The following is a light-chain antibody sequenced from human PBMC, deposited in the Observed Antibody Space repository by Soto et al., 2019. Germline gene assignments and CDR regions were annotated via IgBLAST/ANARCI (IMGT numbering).Light chain of an antibody. CDR3: ALWDDSLNGQV. CDR1: SSNIGSHS. J-gene: IGLJ3*02. CDR2: RSS. V-gene: IGLV1-44*01. Sequence: QSVLTQPPSASGTPGQRITISCSGSSSNIGSHSVNWYQQLPGTAPKLLIYRSSQRPSGVPDRFSGSKSGTSASLAISGLQYGDEADYYCALWDDSLNGQVFGGGTKLTVL.